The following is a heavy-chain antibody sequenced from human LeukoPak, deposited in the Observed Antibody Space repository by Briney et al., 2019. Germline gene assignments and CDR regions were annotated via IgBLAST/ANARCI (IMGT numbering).Heavy chain of an antibody. CDR2: SRDKAKSYST. J-gene: IGHJ4*02. CDR3: ARRSNSYYTFDY. D-gene: IGHD1-26*01. V-gene: IGHV3-72*01. Sequence: GGCLRLSCAASGFIFSDHYMDWVRQAPGKGLEWLARSRDKAKSYSTEHAASVKGRFTISRDNSKNSLYLQMNSLKTEDTAVYYCARRSNSYYTFDYWGQGTLVTVSS. CDR1: GFIFSDHY.